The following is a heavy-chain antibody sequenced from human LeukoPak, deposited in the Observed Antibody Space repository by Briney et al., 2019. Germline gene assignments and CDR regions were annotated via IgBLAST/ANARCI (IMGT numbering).Heavy chain of an antibody. D-gene: IGHD4-23*01. CDR1: GFTFSSYS. V-gene: IGHV3-21*01. CDR3: ARGRRATVDFDY. Sequence: GGSLRLSCAASGFTFSSYSMNWVRQAPGRGLEWVSSISSSSSYIYYADSVKGRFTISRDNAKNSLYLQMNSLRAEDTAVYYCARGRRATVDFDYWGQGTLVTVSS. CDR2: ISSSSSYI. J-gene: IGHJ4*02.